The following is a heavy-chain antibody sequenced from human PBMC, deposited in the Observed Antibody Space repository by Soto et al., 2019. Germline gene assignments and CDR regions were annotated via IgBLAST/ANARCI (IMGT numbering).Heavy chain of an antibody. D-gene: IGHD1-26*01. CDR3: ARDGVGATTYFGYLYY. CDR1: GFNYYPSG. Sequence: GGSLRLSCAASGFNYYPSGMQWVRQSPDKELEWVATIWADGNNKYYADFVKGRFTISRDNSKKTQSLQMNNLRAEDTAVYYCARDGVGATTYFGYLYYWSQGILVTVSS. J-gene: IGHJ4*02. V-gene: IGHV3-33*01. CDR2: IWADGNNK.